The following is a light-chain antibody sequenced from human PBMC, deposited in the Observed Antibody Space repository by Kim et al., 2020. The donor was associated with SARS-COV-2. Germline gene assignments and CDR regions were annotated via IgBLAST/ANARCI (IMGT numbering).Light chain of an antibody. V-gene: IGKV3-20*01. CDR2: GAS. CDR1: QSVTSTY. Sequence: LSPGERATLSCRASQSVTSTYLAWYQQKPGQAPRLLIYGASSRATGIPDRFSCSGSGTDFTLTISRLEPEDFAVYYCQQYGSSPRTFGQGTKVDIK. CDR3: QQYGSSPRT. J-gene: IGKJ1*01.